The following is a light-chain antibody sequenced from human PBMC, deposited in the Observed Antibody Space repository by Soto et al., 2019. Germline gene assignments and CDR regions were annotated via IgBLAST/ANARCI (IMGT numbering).Light chain of an antibody. J-gene: IGLJ1*01. Sequence: QPVLTQPPSVSAAPGQKVTISCSGSSPNIENNYVSWYQQLPGTAPKLLIYEDNKRPSGIPDRFSGSKSGTSATLGITGLQTGDEADYYCGTWDSSLTAYVFGSGTKVTVL. V-gene: IGLV1-51*02. CDR3: GTWDSSLTAYV. CDR1: SPNIENNY. CDR2: EDN.